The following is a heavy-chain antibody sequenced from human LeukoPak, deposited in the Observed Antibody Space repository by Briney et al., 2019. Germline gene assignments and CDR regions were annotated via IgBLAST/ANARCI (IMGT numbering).Heavy chain of an antibody. V-gene: IGHV3-23*01. CDR2: ISGSGGST. CDR3: AKGISYGGNSAHAFDI. J-gene: IGHJ3*02. Sequence: AGGSLRLSCAASGFTFSSYAMSWVRQAPGKGLEWVSAISGSGGSTYYADSVKGRFTISRDNSKNTLYLQMNSLRAEDTAVYYCAKGISYGGNSAHAFDIWGQRTMVTVSS. D-gene: IGHD4-23*01. CDR1: GFTFSSYA.